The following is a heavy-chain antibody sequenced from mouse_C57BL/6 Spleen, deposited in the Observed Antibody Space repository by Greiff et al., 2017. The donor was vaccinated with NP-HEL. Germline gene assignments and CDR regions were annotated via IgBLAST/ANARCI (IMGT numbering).Heavy chain of an antibody. CDR2: IYPSDSET. Sequence: VQLQQSGPELVKPGASVKISCKASGYAFSSSWMDWVKQRPGQGLEWIGNIYPSDSETHYNQKFKDKATLTVDKSSSTAYMQLSSLTSEDSAVYYCARRSHLLWGDFDYWGQGTTLTVSS. D-gene: IGHD2-1*01. V-gene: IGHV1-61*01. CDR3: ARRSHLLWGDFDY. J-gene: IGHJ2*01. CDR1: GYAFSSSW.